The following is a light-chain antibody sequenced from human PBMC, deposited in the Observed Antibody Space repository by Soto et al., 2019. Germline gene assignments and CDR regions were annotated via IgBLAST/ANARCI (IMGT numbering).Light chain of an antibody. V-gene: IGKV3-15*01. CDR1: QSVSSK. CDR2: GVA. J-gene: IGKJ2*01. CDR3: QQYNNWPHT. Sequence: EIVMTQSPATLSVSPGERATLSCRASQSVSSKLAWFQQKPGQAPSLLIYGVATRATGVQVRFSGSGSGTEFTLTVKRLQSEDFAVYYCQQYNNWPHTFGQGTKLEIK.